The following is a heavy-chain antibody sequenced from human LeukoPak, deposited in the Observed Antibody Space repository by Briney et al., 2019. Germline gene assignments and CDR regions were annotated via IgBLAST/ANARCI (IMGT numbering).Heavy chain of an antibody. J-gene: IGHJ4*02. CDR3: ARSGGSGFQLDS. D-gene: IGHD1-26*01. CDR1: GGSIGSYY. V-gene: IGHV4-4*07. Sequence: SDTLSLTCTVSGGSIGSYYWSWIRQPAGKGLEWIGRSYTTGNTNYNPSLKSRVTMSLDTSKNPLSLKLSCVTAADTAVYYCARSGGSGFQLDSWGQGTLVTVSS. CDR2: SYTTGNT.